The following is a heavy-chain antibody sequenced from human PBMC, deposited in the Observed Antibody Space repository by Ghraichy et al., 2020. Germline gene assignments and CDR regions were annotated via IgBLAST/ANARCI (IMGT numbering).Heavy chain of an antibody. J-gene: IGHJ6*03. CDR1: GGSFSGYY. V-gene: IGHV4-34*01. Sequence: SETLSLTCAVYGGSFSGYYWSWIRQPPGKGLEWIGEINHSGSTNYNPSLKSRVNISVDTSKNQFSLKLSSVTAADTAVYYCARIKGLAVRGVNRNYYYMDVWGKGTTVTVSS. CDR3: ARIKGLAVRGVNRNYYYMDV. D-gene: IGHD3-10*01. CDR2: INHSGST.